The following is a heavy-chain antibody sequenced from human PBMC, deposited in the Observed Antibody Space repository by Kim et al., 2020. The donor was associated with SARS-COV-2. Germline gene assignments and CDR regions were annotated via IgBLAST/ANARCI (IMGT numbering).Heavy chain of an antibody. CDR1: GGSFSGYY. CDR3: ARAGYSSGWYSY. D-gene: IGHD6-19*01. Sequence: SETLSLTCAVYGGSFSGYYWSWIRQPPGKGLEWIGEINHSGSTNYNPSLKSRVTISVDTSKNQFSLKLSSVTAADTAVYYCARAGYSSGWYSYWGQGTLVTVSS. V-gene: IGHV4-34*01. J-gene: IGHJ4*02. CDR2: INHSGST.